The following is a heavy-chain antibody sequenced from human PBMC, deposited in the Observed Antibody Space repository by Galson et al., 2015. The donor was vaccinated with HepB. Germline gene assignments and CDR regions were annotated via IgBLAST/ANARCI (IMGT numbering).Heavy chain of an antibody. Sequence: SVKVSCKASGYTFTNYGIHWVRQAPGQGLEWMGWISGYNGNTNYAQKLQGRVTMTTDTSTSTAYMELRSLRSDDTAVYYCARTLPDSNRPPFFDYWGQGTLVTVSS. CDR3: ARTLPDSNRPPFFDY. D-gene: IGHD2/OR15-2a*01. J-gene: IGHJ4*02. CDR1: GYTFTNYG. V-gene: IGHV1-18*01. CDR2: ISGYNGNT.